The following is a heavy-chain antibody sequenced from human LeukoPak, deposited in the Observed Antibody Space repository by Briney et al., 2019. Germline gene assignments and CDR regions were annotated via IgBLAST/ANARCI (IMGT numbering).Heavy chain of an antibody. CDR3: ARDLTPHYCGGDCYTPTPPDY. V-gene: IGHV1-69*05. CDR1: GGTFSSYA. D-gene: IGHD2-21*01. J-gene: IGHJ4*02. CDR2: IIPIFGTA. Sequence: ASVKVSCKASGGTFSSYAISWVRQAPGQGLEWMGGIIPIFGTANYAQKFQGRVTITTDESTSTAYMELSSLRSEDTAVYYCARDLTPHYCGGDCYTPTPPDYWGQGTLVTVSS.